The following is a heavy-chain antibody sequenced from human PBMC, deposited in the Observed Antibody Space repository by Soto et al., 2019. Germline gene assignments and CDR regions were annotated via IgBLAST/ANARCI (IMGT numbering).Heavy chain of an antibody. CDR3: TVETNSGSYYY. J-gene: IGHJ4*02. Sequence: GGSLRLSCAASGFTFSNAWMSWVRQAPGKGLEWVGRIKSKTDGGTTDYAAPVKGRFTISRDDSKNTLYLQMNSLKTEDTAVYYCTVETNSGSYYYWGQGTLVTVSS. V-gene: IGHV3-15*01. CDR2: IKSKTDGGTT. CDR1: GFTFSNAW. D-gene: IGHD1-26*01.